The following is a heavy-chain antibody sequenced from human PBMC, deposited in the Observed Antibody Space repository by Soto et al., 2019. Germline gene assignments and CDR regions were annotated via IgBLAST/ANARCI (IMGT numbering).Heavy chain of an antibody. CDR1: GGTFSRYT. CDR3: ARGSTIVRGAPSWFDP. D-gene: IGHD3-10*01. Sequence: QVQLVQSGAEVKKPGSSVKVSCKASGGTFSRYTINWVRQAPGQGLEWMGRIIPIAAIANYTQKFQGRVTITVAKSSTTAYMELSSLRSDDTAVYYCARGSTIVRGAPSWFDPWGQGTPVTVSS. J-gene: IGHJ5*02. V-gene: IGHV1-69*02. CDR2: IIPIAAIA.